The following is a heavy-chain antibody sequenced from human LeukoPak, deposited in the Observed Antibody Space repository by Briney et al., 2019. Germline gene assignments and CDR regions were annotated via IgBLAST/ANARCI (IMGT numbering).Heavy chain of an antibody. D-gene: IGHD3-3*01. V-gene: IGHV4-34*01. Sequence: SETLSLTCAVYGGSFSGYYWSWIRQPPGKGLEWIGEINHSGSTNYNPSLKSRVTISIDTSKNQFSLQLTSVTAADTAVYYCARVTLYFDFSTGNHYYFDSWGQGTLVIVSS. CDR3: ARVTLYFDFSTGNHYYFDS. CDR1: GGSFSGYY. J-gene: IGHJ4*02. CDR2: INHSGST.